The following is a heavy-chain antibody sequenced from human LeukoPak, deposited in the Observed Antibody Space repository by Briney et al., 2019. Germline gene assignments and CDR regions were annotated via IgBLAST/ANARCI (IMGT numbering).Heavy chain of an antibody. D-gene: IGHD3-3*01. J-gene: IGHJ6*02. Sequence: GGSLRLSCAASGFTFGSYAMHWVRQAPGKGLEWVAVISYDGSNKYYADSVKGRFTISRDNSKNTLYLQMNSLRAEDTAVYYCARVSYDFWLLYYYGMDVWGQGTTVTVSS. V-gene: IGHV3-30-3*01. CDR2: ISYDGSNK. CDR3: ARVSYDFWLLYYYGMDV. CDR1: GFTFGSYA.